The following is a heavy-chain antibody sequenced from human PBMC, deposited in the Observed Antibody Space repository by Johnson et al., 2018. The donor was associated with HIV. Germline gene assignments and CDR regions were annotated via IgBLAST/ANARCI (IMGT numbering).Heavy chain of an antibody. V-gene: IGHV3-30-3*01. J-gene: IGHJ3*02. Sequence: QMQLVESGGGVVQPGMSLRLSCAASGFTFSSYAMHWVRQAPGKGLEWVALISYDGTNKYYADSVKGRFTISRDNSKSTLYLQINSLRAEDAAVFYCARVGVGGYSADGAFDIWGQGTMVTVSS. D-gene: IGHD2-15*01. CDR2: ISYDGTNK. CDR3: ARVGVGGYSADGAFDI. CDR1: GFTFSSYA.